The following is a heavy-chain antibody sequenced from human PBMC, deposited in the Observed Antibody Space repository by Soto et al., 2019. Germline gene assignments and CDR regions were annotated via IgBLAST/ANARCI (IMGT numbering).Heavy chain of an antibody. J-gene: IGHJ4*02. CDR1: GFTFSSYY. V-gene: IGHV3-74*01. Sequence: PGGSLRLSCAASGFTFSSYYMHWVRQAPGKGLVWVSRIKSDGSSTNYADSVKGRFTISRDNAKNKLYLQMNSLRAEDTAVYYCARGRAGFYFDYWGQATLVTVSS. CDR2: IKSDGSST. CDR3: ARGRAGFYFDY.